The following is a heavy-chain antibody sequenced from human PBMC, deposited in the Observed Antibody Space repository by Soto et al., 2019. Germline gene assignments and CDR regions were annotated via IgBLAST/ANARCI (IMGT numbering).Heavy chain of an antibody. Sequence: QVQLVQSGAEVKKPGSSVKVSRKASGGTFSSYAISWVRQAPGQGLEWMGGIIPIFGTANYAQKFQGRVTITADESTSTAYMELSSLRSEDTAVYYCAREVAARPDYYYYGMDVWGQGTTVTVSS. CDR3: AREVAARPDYYYYGMDV. CDR1: GGTFSSYA. D-gene: IGHD6-6*01. V-gene: IGHV1-69*01. J-gene: IGHJ6*02. CDR2: IIPIFGTA.